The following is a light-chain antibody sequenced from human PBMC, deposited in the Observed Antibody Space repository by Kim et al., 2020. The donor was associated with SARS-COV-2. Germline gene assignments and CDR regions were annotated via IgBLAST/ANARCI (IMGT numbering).Light chain of an antibody. V-gene: IGKV1-12*01. CDR3: QQGHVFPLT. J-gene: IGKJ4*01. CDR2: GAS. Sequence: DIQMTQSPSSVSASVGDRVTITCRASQGINNWLAWYQHKPGKAPKVLIYGASTSHSGVPSRFSGSGSGTEFTLTISSLQPEDFATYYCQQGHVFPLTFGGGTKVDIK. CDR1: QGINNW.